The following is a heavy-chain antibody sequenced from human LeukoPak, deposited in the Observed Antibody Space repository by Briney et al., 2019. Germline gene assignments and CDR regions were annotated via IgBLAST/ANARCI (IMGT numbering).Heavy chain of an antibody. CDR1: GFTFSGYW. CDR3: VRGTIAVGGTDY. Sequence: GGSLRLSCAASGFTFSGYWMHWVRQAPWKGLIWVSRLNTDGRTTNYSDFVKGRFTISRNNARKTLYLQMNSLRPDDTAVYYCVRGTIAVGGTDYWGQGTLVTVSS. V-gene: IGHV3-74*01. CDR2: LNTDGRTT. J-gene: IGHJ4*02. D-gene: IGHD6-13*01.